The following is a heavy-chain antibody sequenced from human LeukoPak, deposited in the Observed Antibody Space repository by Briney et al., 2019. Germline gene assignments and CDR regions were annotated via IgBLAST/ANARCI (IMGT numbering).Heavy chain of an antibody. CDR1: GGSIRSYY. J-gene: IGHJ4*02. CDR2: IYYTGSS. Sequence: PSETLSPTCTVSGGSIRSYYWSWIRQSPGKGLEWIGYIYYTGSSNYNPSLKSRVTISVDTSKNQFSLKLNFVTAADTAVYYCVRGGVATIDYWGQGTLVTVSS. D-gene: IGHD5-12*01. V-gene: IGHV4-59*01. CDR3: VRGGVATIDY.